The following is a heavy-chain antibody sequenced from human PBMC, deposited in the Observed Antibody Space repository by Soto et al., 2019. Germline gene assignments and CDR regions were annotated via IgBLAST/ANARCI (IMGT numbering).Heavy chain of an antibody. Sequence: QVQLVQSGAEVKKPGSSVKVSCKTSGYTFTGYHIHWVRQAPGQGLEWMGWINTNTGDTNYAQKFQGWVTMTRDTSINTAYVQLSRLTSDDTAVYYCARWVGASNWFDPWGQGTLVTVSS. CDR1: GYTFTGYH. V-gene: IGHV1-2*04. CDR2: INTNTGDT. CDR3: ARWVGASNWFDP. D-gene: IGHD1-26*01. J-gene: IGHJ5*02.